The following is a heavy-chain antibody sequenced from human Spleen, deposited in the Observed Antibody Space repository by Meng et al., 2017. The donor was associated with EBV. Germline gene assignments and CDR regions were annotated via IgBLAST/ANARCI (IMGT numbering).Heavy chain of an antibody. Sequence: QVLPVASGAEVKKPGASVKVACKASGGTFSSLAMHWVRQAPGKGVEWVAVISYDGRNKYYADSVKGRFTISRDNSKNTQYLQMNSLRAEDTAVYYCARSGGSFDFWGQGTLVTVSS. CDR3: ARSGGSFDF. V-gene: IGHV3-30*04. CDR2: ISYDGRNK. J-gene: IGHJ4*02. D-gene: IGHD1-26*01. CDR1: GGTFSSLA.